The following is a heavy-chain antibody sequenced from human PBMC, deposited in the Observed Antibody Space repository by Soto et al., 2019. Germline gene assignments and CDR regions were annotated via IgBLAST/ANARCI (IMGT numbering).Heavy chain of an antibody. CDR2: INPNSGGT. CDR1: GYTFTGYY. J-gene: IGHJ5*02. D-gene: IGHD6-13*01. V-gene: IGHV1-2*04. Sequence: QVQLVQSGAEVKKPGASVKVSCKASGYTFTGYYMHWVRQAPGQGLEWMGWINPNSGGTNYAQKFQGWDTMTRDTSISTAYMELSRLRSDDTAVYYCARSSSSWYRNWFDPWGQGTLVTVSS. CDR3: ARSSSSWYRNWFDP.